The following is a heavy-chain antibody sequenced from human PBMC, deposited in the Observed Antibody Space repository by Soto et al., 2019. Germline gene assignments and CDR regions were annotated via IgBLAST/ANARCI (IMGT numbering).Heavy chain of an antibody. V-gene: IGHV4-59*08. CDR1: GGSISSYY. CDR2: IYYSGST. Sequence: SETLSLTCTVSGGSISSYYWSWIRQPPGKGLEWIGYIYYSGSTNYNPSLKSRVTISVDMSKNQISLKLSSVTAADTAVYYCARRYGVYFDYWGQGTLVTVSS. J-gene: IGHJ4*02. D-gene: IGHD4-17*01. CDR3: ARRYGVYFDY.